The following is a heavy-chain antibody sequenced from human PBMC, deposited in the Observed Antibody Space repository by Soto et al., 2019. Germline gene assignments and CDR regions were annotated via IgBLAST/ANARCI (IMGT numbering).Heavy chain of an antibody. Sequence: GGSLRLSCAASGFIGSSDDMSWVRQAPGKGLEWVSTILVGGSTHYPDSVKGRFTISRDNSKNTVFLQMNSLTAGDTAVYYCAKATATGGGAFDICGQGTMVTVSS. V-gene: IGHV3-23*01. CDR3: AKATATGGGAFDI. CDR1: GFIGSSDD. CDR2: ILVGGST. J-gene: IGHJ3*02. D-gene: IGHD2-8*02.